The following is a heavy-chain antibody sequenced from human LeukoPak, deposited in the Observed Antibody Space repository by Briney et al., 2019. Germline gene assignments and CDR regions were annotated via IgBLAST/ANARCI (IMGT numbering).Heavy chain of an antibody. D-gene: IGHD3-3*01. J-gene: IGHJ4*02. Sequence: GGSLRLSRAASGLTVSSNYMSWVRQAPGKGLEWVSVIYSGGSTYYADSVKGRFTISRHNSKNTLYLQMNSLRAEDTAVYYCARDPLVSGQTPGWVDYWGQGTLVTVSS. CDR3: ARDPLVSGQTPGWVDY. V-gene: IGHV3-53*01. CDR1: GLTVSSNY. CDR2: IYSGGST.